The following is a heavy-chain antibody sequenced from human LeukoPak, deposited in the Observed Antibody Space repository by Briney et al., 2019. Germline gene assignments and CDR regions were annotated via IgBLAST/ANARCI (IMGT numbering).Heavy chain of an antibody. CDR3: ARGRPHGNDY. CDR2: ISSSGSAI. Sequence: GGSLRLSCAASGFTFRDYYMTWIRQAPGKGLEWVSYISSSGSAIYYADSVKGRFTTSRDNAKNSLYLQMNSLRVEDTAVYYCARGRPHGNDYWGQGTLVTVSS. CDR1: GFTFRDYY. D-gene: IGHD4-23*01. J-gene: IGHJ4*02. V-gene: IGHV3-11*04.